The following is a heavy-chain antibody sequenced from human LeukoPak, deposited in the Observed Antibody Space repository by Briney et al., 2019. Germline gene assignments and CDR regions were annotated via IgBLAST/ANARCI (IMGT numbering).Heavy chain of an antibody. CDR2: IYTSGST. D-gene: IGHD1-26*01. CDR1: GGSISSGSYY. CDR3: ANFVGATVDY. Sequence: SETLSLTCTVSGGSISSGSYYWSWIRQPAGKGLEWIGRIYTSGSTNYNPSLKGRVTISVDTSKNQFSLKLSSVTAADTAVYYCANFVGATVDYWGQGTLVTVSS. V-gene: IGHV4-61*02. J-gene: IGHJ4*02.